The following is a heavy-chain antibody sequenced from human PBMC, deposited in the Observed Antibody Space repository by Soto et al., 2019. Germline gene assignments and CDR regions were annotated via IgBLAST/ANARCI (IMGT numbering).Heavy chain of an antibody. D-gene: IGHD6-13*01. V-gene: IGHV4-38-2*01. CDR3: ARSLLTSSWYVAY. CDR2: IYHSGTT. Sequence: SETLSLTCAVSGYSISGGYYWSWIRQPPGKGPEWIGSIYHSGTTYYNPSLKSRVTISIDTSKNQFSLNLTSLTATDTAVYFCARSLLTSSWYVAYWGQGTPVTVSS. J-gene: IGHJ4*02. CDR1: GYSISGGYY.